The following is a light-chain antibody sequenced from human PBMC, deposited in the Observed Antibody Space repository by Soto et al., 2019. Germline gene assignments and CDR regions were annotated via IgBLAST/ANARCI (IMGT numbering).Light chain of an antibody. CDR2: AAS. Sequence: EIVMTQAPATLSGSLGDRATLSCRASESVGSNLAWFQQKPGQAPRLLIFAASSRATDLPARFSGSGSGTEFNFTISSLQSEDFGVYYCQQYGSSPPTLTFGGGTKVDIK. V-gene: IGKV3-15*01. CDR3: QQYGSSPPTLT. CDR1: ESVGSN. J-gene: IGKJ4*01.